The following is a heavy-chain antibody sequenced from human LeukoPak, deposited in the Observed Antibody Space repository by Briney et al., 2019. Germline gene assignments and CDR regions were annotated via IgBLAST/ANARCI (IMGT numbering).Heavy chain of an antibody. D-gene: IGHD1-1*01. CDR1: GFTFSSLA. Sequence: GGSLRLSCAASGFTFSSLAMTWVRQAPGKGLEWVSTIRSNGDTTYNADSVRGRFTISRDNSKNTLYLELNSLRVEDTATFYCAKGQELDDGVFDSWGQGTMVTVSS. CDR3: AKGQELDDGVFDS. CDR2: IRSNGDTT. V-gene: IGHV3-23*01. J-gene: IGHJ4*02.